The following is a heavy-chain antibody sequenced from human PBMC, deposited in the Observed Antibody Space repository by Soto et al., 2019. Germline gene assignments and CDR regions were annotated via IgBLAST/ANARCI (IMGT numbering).Heavy chain of an antibody. CDR3: ASDILTGYYLYEFDY. V-gene: IGHV1-69*02. Sequence: KVSCKASGGTFSSYTISWVRQAPGQGLEWMGRIIPILGIANYAQKFQGRVTITADKSTSTAYMELSSLRSEDTAVYYCASDILTGYYLYEFDYWGQGTLVTVSS. J-gene: IGHJ4*02. CDR1: GGTFSSYT. CDR2: IIPILGIA. D-gene: IGHD3-9*01.